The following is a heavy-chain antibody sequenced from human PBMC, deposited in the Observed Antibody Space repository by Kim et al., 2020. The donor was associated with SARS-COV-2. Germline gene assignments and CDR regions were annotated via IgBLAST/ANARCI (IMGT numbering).Heavy chain of an antibody. V-gene: IGHV3-23*01. J-gene: IGHJ6*02. CDR2: ISGYGGST. CDR1: GFTFSTYA. CDR3: AKDRAHCTGGSCLDYFYGMHV. Sequence: GGSLRLSCATSGFTFSTYAMNWVRQAPGKGLEWVSTISGYGGSTYYADSVKGRFTIARDNSDNTLFLHMNTLRAEDTAVYYCAKDRAHCTGGSCLDYFYGMHVWRQVPTVTVSS. D-gene: IGHD2-15*01.